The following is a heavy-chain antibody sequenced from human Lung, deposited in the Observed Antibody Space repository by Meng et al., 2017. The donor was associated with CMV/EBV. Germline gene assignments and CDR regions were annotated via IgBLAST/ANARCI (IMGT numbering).Heavy chain of an antibody. J-gene: IGHJ1*01. Sequence: VTLRESGPALAKPSETLSLTCAVSADSIANHNWWAWVRQPPGKGLEWIGEIPHRGSSAYTTSLKSRVSMSIDKSKNQFSLKLTSVTAADTAVYHCLRRSGGSVWGQGTLVTVSS. CDR2: IPHRGSS. V-gene: IGHV4-4*02. D-gene: IGHD3-10*01. CDR3: LRRSGGSV. CDR1: ADSIANHNW.